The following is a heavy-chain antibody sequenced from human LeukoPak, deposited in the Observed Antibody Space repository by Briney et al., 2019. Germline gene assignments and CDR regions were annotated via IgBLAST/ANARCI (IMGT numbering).Heavy chain of an antibody. CDR2: IYYSGST. V-gene: IGHV4-39*01. CDR3: ARLEWLGNPYNWFDP. D-gene: IGHD6-19*01. Sequence: SETLSLTCTVSGGSISSSSYYWGWIRQPPGKGLEWIGRIYYSGSTYYNPSLKSRVTISVDTSKNQFSLKLSSVTAADTAVYYCARLEWLGNPYNWFDPWGQGTLVTVSS. J-gene: IGHJ5*02. CDR1: GGSISSSSYY.